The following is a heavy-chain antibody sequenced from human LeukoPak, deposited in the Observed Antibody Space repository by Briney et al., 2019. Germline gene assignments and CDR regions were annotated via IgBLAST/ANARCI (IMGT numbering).Heavy chain of an antibody. CDR2: IWYDGSNK. CDR1: GFTFSSYG. Sequence: PGGSLRLSCAASGFTFSSYGMHWVRQAPGKGLEWVAVIWYDGSNKYYADSVKGRFTISRDNSMNTLYLQMNSLRAGDTAVYYCASLANYGSARSSHGMDVWGQGTTVTVSS. J-gene: IGHJ6*02. D-gene: IGHD3-10*01. CDR3: ASLANYGSARSSHGMDV. V-gene: IGHV3-33*01.